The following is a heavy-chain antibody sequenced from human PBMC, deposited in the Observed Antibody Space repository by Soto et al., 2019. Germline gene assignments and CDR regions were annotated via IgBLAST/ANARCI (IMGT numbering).Heavy chain of an antibody. J-gene: IGHJ4*02. D-gene: IGHD2-2*01. V-gene: IGHV1-18*01. CDR1: GYTFTSYG. CDR3: EREYYHGLRPWY. CDR2: ISAYNGNT. Sequence: DSVKVSCKASGYTFTSYGISWVRQAPGQGLQWMGWISAYNGNTNYAQKLQGRVTMTTDTSTSTAYMELRSLRSDDTAVYYCEREYYHGLRPWYRGQGTLVTV.